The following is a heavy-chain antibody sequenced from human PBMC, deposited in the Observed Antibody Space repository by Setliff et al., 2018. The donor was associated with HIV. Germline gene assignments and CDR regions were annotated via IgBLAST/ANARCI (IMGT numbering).Heavy chain of an antibody. Sequence: ASVKVSCKVSGDSLTELSIHWVRQAPGKGLEWMGGFDHEDGETIYAQRFQGRVTMTEDTSRDTAYMELSSLRSGDTAVYYCAKERFTLIGLDAFDIWGPGTMVTVS. J-gene: IGHJ3*02. CDR2: FDHEDGET. V-gene: IGHV1-24*01. CDR3: AKERFTLIGLDAFDI. CDR1: GDSLTELS. D-gene: IGHD3-22*01.